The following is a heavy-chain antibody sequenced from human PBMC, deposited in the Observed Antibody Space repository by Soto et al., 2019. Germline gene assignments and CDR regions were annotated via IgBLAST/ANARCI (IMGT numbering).Heavy chain of an antibody. J-gene: IGHJ4*02. Sequence: HPGGSLRLSCAASGFTFSSSDMHWVRQATGKGLEWVSGIGSAGDPYYAGSVKGRFTISRENAKDSLYLQMNSLRAGETAVYYCARCNSQQLAFDYWGQGTLVTVSS. CDR3: ARCNSQQLAFDY. D-gene: IGHD6-13*01. V-gene: IGHV3-13*05. CDR2: IGSAGDP. CDR1: GFTFSSSD.